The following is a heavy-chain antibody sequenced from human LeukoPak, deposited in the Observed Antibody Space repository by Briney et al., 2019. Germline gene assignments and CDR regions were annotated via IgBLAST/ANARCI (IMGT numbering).Heavy chain of an antibody. V-gene: IGHV4-61*01. J-gene: IGHJ5*02. CDR3: AIASPEQWFDP. CDR2: IYYSGST. D-gene: IGHD6-13*01. Sequence: SETLSLTCTVSGASVSSGTYYWSWIRQPPGKGLEWIGYIYYSGSTNYNPSLKSRVTISVDTSKNQFSLKLSSVTAADTAVYYCAIASPEQWFDPWGQGTLVTVSS. CDR1: GASVSSGTYY.